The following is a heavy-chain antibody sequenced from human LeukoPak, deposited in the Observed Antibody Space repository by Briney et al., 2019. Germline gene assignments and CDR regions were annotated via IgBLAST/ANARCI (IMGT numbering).Heavy chain of an antibody. CDR1: GFTFSSYA. V-gene: IGHV3-48*03. Sequence: PGGSLRLSCAASGFTFSSYAMNWVRRAPGKGLEWVSYISSSGSTIYYADSVKGRFTISRDNAKNSLYLQMNSLRAEDTAVYYCAKERTYRRVDYWGQGTLVTVSS. J-gene: IGHJ4*02. D-gene: IGHD1-14*01. CDR2: ISSSGSTI. CDR3: AKERTYRRVDY.